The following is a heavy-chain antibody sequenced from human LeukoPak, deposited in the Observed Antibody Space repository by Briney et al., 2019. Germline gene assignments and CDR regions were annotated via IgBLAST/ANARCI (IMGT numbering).Heavy chain of an antibody. D-gene: IGHD3-10*01. V-gene: IGHV4-61*02. CDR2: INTSGST. Sequence: PSETLSLTCTVSGGSISSGSYYWSWIRQHAGMGLEWIGRINTSGSTNYNPSLKSRVTISVDTSKNQFSLKLSSVTAADTAVYYCARDYYGSGSSVFDPWGQGTLVTVSS. CDR3: ARDYYGSGSSVFDP. J-gene: IGHJ5*02. CDR1: GGSISSGSYY.